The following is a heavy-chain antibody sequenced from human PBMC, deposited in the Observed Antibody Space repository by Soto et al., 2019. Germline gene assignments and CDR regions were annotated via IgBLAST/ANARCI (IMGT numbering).Heavy chain of an antibody. CDR2: TSYDGNIQ. Sequence: QIQLVESGGGVVQPGRSLRRSCAASGFTFSTYTLHWVRQAPGKGPEWVALTSYDGNIQYYADSVKGRFTISRDNSKNTLYLQMDSLRPEDTAVYYCATLRGVAPHSGSPLDSWGQGTLVTVSS. CDR3: ATLRGVAPHSGSPLDS. CDR1: GFTFSTYT. V-gene: IGHV3-30-3*01. D-gene: IGHD2-15*01. J-gene: IGHJ4*02.